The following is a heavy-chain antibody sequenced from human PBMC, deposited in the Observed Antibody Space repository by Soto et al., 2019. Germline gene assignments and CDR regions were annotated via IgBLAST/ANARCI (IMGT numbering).Heavy chain of an antibody. Sequence: GGSLRLSCAASGFTFSRYWMSWVRQAPGKGLEWVANIKGDGSEKYYVDSVKGRFTISRDNAKNSLYLQMNSLRAEDTAVYYCARVGRYCSGGSCYPSGYFDYWGQGTLVTSPQ. CDR1: GFTFSRYW. CDR2: IKGDGSEK. D-gene: IGHD2-15*01. CDR3: ARVGRYCSGGSCYPSGYFDY. V-gene: IGHV3-7*01. J-gene: IGHJ4*02.